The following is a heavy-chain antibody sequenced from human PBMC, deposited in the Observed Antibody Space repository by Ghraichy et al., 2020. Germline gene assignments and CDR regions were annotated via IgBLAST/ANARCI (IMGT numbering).Heavy chain of an antibody. Sequence: GESLNISCEASGFRFSYYWMTWVRQAPGQGLEWVANMNPDGSQKYYADSARDRVSISRDNAKNSFYLQMTSLRAEDTAVYYCGRSAYHGAYDVWGQGTVVTVSS. J-gene: IGHJ3*01. CDR3: GRSAYHGAYDV. CDR2: MNPDGSQK. D-gene: IGHD2-21*01. CDR1: GFRFSYYW. V-gene: IGHV3-7*01.